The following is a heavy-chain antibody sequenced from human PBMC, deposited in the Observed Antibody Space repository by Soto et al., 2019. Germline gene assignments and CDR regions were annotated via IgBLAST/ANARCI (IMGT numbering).Heavy chain of an antibody. Sequence: QVQLVESGGGVVQPGRSLRLSCAASGFTFSPYAMNWVRQAPGKGLEWVAVISFDGFKKYYADSVKGRFTISRDNSKNTLNLQMNSLRAEDTAVYYCATDSVFLRGYDGIDVWGQGTPVTVSS. D-gene: IGHD3-3*01. CDR2: ISFDGFKK. V-gene: IGHV3-30-3*01. J-gene: IGHJ6*02. CDR3: ATDSVFLRGYDGIDV. CDR1: GFTFSPYA.